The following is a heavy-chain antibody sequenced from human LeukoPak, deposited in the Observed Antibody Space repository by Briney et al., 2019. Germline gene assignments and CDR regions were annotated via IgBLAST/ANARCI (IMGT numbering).Heavy chain of an antibody. CDR1: GYTFTGYY. CDR3: ARDLGSGGLRFDY. CDR2: INPNSGGT. Sequence: GASVKVSCKASGYTFTGYYMHWVRQAPGQGLEWMGWINPNSGGTNYAQKFQGRVTMTRDTSISTAYMELSRLRSDDTAVYYCARDLGSGGLRFDYWGQGTLVTVSS. V-gene: IGHV1-2*02. D-gene: IGHD2-15*01. J-gene: IGHJ4*02.